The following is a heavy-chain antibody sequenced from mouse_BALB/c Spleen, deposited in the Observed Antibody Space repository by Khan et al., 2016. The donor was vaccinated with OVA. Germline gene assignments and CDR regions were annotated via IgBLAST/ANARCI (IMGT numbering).Heavy chain of an antibody. V-gene: IGHV3-2*02. CDR2: ISSSGST. D-gene: IGHD2-3*01. CDR3: ARDGSRYNYAMDY. CDR1: GYSITSDYA. J-gene: IGHJ4*01. Sequence: VQLQQSGPGLVKPSQSLSLTCTVTGYSITSDYAWNWIRQFPGNKLEWMGYISSSGSTNYNPALKSRISITRDTSKNQFFLQLNSVTTEDTATSYCARDGSRYNYAMDYWGQGTSVTVSS.